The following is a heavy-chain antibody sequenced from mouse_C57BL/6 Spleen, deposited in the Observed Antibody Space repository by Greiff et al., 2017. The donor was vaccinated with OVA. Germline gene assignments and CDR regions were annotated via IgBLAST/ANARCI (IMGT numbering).Heavy chain of an antibody. D-gene: IGHD1-1*01. V-gene: IGHV1-15*01. CDR1: GYTFTDYE. CDR2: IDPETGGT. J-gene: IGHJ1*03. Sequence: VQLQESGAELVRPGASVTLSCKASGYTFTDYEMHWVKQTPVHGLEWIGAIDPETGGTAYNQKFKGKAILTADKSSSTAYMELRSLTSEDSAVYYCTRNGSPPRYFDVWGTGTTVTVSS. CDR3: TRNGSPPRYFDV.